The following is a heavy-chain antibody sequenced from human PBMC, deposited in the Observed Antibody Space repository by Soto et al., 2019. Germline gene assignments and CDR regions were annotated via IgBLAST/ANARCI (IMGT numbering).Heavy chain of an antibody. D-gene: IGHD2-2*01. J-gene: IGHJ5*02. Sequence: SETLSLTCAVSGGSISSSNWWSWIRQPPGKGLEWIGYIFHGGSTYYNPSLRSRVTISVDRSRTQLSLKMSSVTAADTAVYYCARGRVVVPAAVMFNCLDPWGQGALVTVSS. CDR1: GGSISSSNW. V-gene: IGHV4-4*02. CDR2: IFHGGST. CDR3: ARGRVVVPAAVMFNCLDP.